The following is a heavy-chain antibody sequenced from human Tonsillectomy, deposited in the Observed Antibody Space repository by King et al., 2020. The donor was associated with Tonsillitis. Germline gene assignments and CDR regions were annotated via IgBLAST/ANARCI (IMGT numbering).Heavy chain of an antibody. J-gene: IGHJ4*02. CDR3: ASYAYTFWTSIG. CDR1: GASISNGDYY. CDR2: ISYSGRT. D-gene: IGHD3/OR15-3a*01. V-gene: IGHV4-31*03. Sequence: QLQESGPGLVKPSQTLSLTCTVSGASISNGDYYWSWIRQHPGKGLEWIGYISYSGRTYYDPSLQSRVTMSVDTSKNQFSLKLSSVAAADSAVYYCASYAYTFWTSIGWGQGTLVTVSS.